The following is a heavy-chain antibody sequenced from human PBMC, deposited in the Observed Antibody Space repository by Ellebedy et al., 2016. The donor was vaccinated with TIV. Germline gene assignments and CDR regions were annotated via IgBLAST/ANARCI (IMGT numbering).Heavy chain of an antibody. J-gene: IGHJ3*02. CDR1: GFTFSHSA. CDR3: ATRQTAIVGVTPGTFDI. D-gene: IGHD1-26*01. CDR2: ISAGGGHL. Sequence: GESLKISXAGSGFTFSHSAMAWVRQAPGKGLEWVALISAGGGHLHYPDSVKGRFTVSRDDSENTVYLHMDSLRAEDTALYYCATRQTAIVGVTPGTFDIWGQGTMVTVSS. V-gene: IGHV3-23*01.